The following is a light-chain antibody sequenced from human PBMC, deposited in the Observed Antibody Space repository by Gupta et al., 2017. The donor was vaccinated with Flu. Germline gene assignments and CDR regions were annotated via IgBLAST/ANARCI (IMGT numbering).Light chain of an antibody. CDR1: QSISSW. V-gene: IGKV1-5*03. J-gene: IGKJ4*01. CDR2: KAS. CDR3: QQEDSYSLT. Sequence: ASQSISSWLAWYQQKPGKAPNLLIYKASKVESGVPSRFSGSGSGTEFTLTISSLQPDDFATYYCQQEDSYSLTFGGGTKVEI.